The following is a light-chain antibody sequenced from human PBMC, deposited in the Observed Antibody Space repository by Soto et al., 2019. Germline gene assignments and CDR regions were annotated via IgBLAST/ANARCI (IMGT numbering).Light chain of an antibody. V-gene: IGKV3-20*01. Sequence: EIVLTQSPGSLSLSPGERATLSCRASQSVSSYVAWYQQKPGQAPSLLLYGASNRATGIPDRFSGSGSGTDFTLTISTMEPEDFAVYFCHQYDTSPETFGQGTEVQIK. CDR3: HQYDTSPET. CDR1: QSVSSY. CDR2: GAS. J-gene: IGKJ1*01.